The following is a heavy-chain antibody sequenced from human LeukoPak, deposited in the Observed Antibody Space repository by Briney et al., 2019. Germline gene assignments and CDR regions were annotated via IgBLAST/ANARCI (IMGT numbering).Heavy chain of an antibody. J-gene: IGHJ5*02. D-gene: IGHD1-26*01. CDR2: IYYSGST. V-gene: IGHV4-39*01. Sequence: SETLSLTCTVSGGSISSSSYYWGWIRQPPGKGLEWIGSIYYSGSTYYNPSLKSRVTISVDTSKNQFSLKLSSVTAADTAVYYCARHFQYSGSYRPNWFDPWGQGTLVTVSS. CDR3: ARHFQYSGSYRPNWFDP. CDR1: GGSISSSSYY.